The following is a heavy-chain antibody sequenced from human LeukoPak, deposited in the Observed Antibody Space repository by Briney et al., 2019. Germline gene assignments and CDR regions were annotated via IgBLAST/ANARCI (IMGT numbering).Heavy chain of an antibody. V-gene: IGHV4-61*01. J-gene: IGHJ3*02. D-gene: IGHD2-8*02. CDR2: ISYSGST. Sequence: SGTLSLTCTVSGGSVSSGSYYWTWIRQPPGKGLEWIGYISYSGSTNFNPSLKSRVTISVDTSKNQFSLNLSSVTAADTAVYYCARRGTGGRSFDIWGQGTMVTVSS. CDR3: ARRGTGGRSFDI. CDR1: GGSVSSGSYY.